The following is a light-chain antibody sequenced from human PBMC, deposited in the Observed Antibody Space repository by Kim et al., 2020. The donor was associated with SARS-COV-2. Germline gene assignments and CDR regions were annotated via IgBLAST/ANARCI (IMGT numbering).Light chain of an antibody. Sequence: DIQMTQSPSSLSPSVGDTVTITCRASQGLSNALAWYQHKPGKAPKLLVYGATTLQSGVPSRFSGSGSGTEYTLTISSLQPEDLGTFYGQQSYGIPWTFGQGTKVDIK. CDR2: GAT. V-gene: IGKV1-NL1*01. CDR3: QQSYGIPWT. J-gene: IGKJ1*01. CDR1: QGLSNA.